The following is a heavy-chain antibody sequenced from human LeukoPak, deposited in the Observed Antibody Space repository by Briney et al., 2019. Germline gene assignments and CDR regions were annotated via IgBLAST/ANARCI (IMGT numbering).Heavy chain of an antibody. CDR2: IYYSGST. CDR3: ARLGHGIVVVRDY. V-gene: IGHV4-39*01. CDR1: GGSISSSSYY. Sequence: SETLSLTCTVSGGSISSSSYYWGWIRQPPGKGLEWIGSIYYSGSTYYNPSLKSRVTISVDTSKNQFSPKLSSVTAADTAVYYCARLGHGIVVVRDYWGQGTLVTVSS. D-gene: IGHD2-21*01. J-gene: IGHJ4*02.